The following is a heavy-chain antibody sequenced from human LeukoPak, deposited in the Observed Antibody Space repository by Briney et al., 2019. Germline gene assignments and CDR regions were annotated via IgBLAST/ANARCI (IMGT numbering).Heavy chain of an antibody. CDR2: IYYSGST. CDR1: GGSISSGSYY. J-gene: IGHJ4*02. CDR3: ARLAPTYCGGDCYCEY. D-gene: IGHD2-21*02. V-gene: IGHV4-39*07. Sequence: PSETLSLTCTVSGGSISSGSYYWGWIRQPPGKGLEWIGNIYYSGSTYYSPSLKSRVTISVDTSKHQFSLKLTSVTAADTAVYFCARLAPTYCGGDCYCEYWGQGTLVTVSS.